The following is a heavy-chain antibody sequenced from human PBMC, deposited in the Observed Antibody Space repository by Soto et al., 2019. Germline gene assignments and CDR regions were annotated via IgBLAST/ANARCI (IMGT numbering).Heavy chain of an antibody. D-gene: IGHD2-15*01. J-gene: IGHJ6*03. CDR1: SGSISSSNW. CDR2: IYHSGST. V-gene: IGHV4-4*02. Sequence: QVQLQESGPGLVKPSGTLSLTCAVSSGSISSSNWWSWVRQPPGKGLDWIGEIYHSGSTNYNPSLKSRVTISVDKSKNQFSLKLSSVTAADTAVYYCARVYCSGGSCYPRYYYYMDVWGKGTTVTVSS. CDR3: ARVYCSGGSCYPRYYYYMDV.